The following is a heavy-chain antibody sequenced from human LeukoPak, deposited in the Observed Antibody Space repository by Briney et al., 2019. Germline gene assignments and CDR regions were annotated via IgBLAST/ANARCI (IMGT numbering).Heavy chain of an antibody. CDR1: DSSISSGFY. V-gene: IGHV4-38-2*02. Sequence: SEILSLTCIVSDSSISSGFYWGWIRQPPGKGLEWIGSIFHSGSTYYNPSLKSRVTISVDTSKNQFSLNLSSLTAADTAVYYCVRGDNSDLPHTHFDYWGQGTLVTVSS. CDR2: IFHSGST. D-gene: IGHD1-14*01. CDR3: VRGDNSDLPHTHFDY. J-gene: IGHJ4*02.